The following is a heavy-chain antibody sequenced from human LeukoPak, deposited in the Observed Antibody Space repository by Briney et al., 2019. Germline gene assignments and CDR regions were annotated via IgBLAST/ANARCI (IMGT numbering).Heavy chain of an antibody. CDR3: ARIHCSGGNCYHFDY. J-gene: IGHJ4*02. D-gene: IGHD2-15*01. CDR2: IYSSETT. Sequence: PSETPSLTCTVSGGSISNYYGSWIRQPAGKGLEWIGRIYSSETTDYNPSLQGRAAMSVDTSKSQFSLKLSSVTAADTAVYYCARIHCSGGNCYHFDYWGQGTLVTVSS. V-gene: IGHV4-4*07. CDR1: GGSISNYY.